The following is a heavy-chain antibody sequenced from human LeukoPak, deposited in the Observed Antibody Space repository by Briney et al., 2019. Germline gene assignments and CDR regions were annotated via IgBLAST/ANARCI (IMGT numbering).Heavy chain of an antibody. CDR1: SGSISSGGYY. CDR3: ARVPAAATRAFDY. Sequence: PSQTLSLTCTVSSGSISSGGYYWSWIRQPPGKGLEWIGYIYHSGSTYYNPSLKSRVTISVDRSKNQFSLKLSSVTAADTAVYYCARVPAAATRAFDYWGQGTLATVSS. V-gene: IGHV4-30-2*01. J-gene: IGHJ4*02. D-gene: IGHD6-13*01. CDR2: IYHSGST.